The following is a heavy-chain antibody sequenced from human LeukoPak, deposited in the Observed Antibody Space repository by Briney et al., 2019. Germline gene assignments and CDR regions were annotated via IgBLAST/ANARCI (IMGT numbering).Heavy chain of an antibody. Sequence: SETLSLTCTVSGAYIYNFYWSWIRQPAGKGPEWIGHIYADGTTKYNPSLKSRVTMSADASKDQFSLKLTPVTAADTAVYYCAKAGGGTFDPWGPGTLVIVSS. CDR2: IYADGTT. CDR1: GAYIYNFY. D-gene: IGHD3-16*01. J-gene: IGHJ5*02. CDR3: AKAGGGTFDP. V-gene: IGHV4-4*07.